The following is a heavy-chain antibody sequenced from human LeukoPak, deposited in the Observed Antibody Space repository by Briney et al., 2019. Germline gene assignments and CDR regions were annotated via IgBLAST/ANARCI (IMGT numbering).Heavy chain of an antibody. CDR1: GFTFSVYW. V-gene: IGHV1-46*01. Sequence: ASVKVSCTASGFTFSVYWMHWVRQAPGQGLEWMGVINPRGDEAVYAQKFQGRITMTRDTPTNTAYMELSSLGPEDTAVVYCARGGGLDVWGQGATVTVSS. CDR3: ARGGGLDV. J-gene: IGHJ6*02. D-gene: IGHD3-16*01. CDR2: INPRGDEA.